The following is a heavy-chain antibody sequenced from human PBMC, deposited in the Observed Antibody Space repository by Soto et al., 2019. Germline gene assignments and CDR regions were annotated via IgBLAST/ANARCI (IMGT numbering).Heavy chain of an antibody. CDR3: ASLSGWYEGEGDY. CDR1: GGSISSSNW. V-gene: IGHV4-4*02. Sequence: SETLSLTCAVSGGSISSSNWWSWVRQPPGKGLEWIGEIYHSGSTNYNPSLKSRVTISVDKSKNQFSLKLSSVTAADTAVYYCASLSGWYEGEGDYWGQGTLVTVSS. D-gene: IGHD6-19*01. J-gene: IGHJ4*02. CDR2: IYHSGST.